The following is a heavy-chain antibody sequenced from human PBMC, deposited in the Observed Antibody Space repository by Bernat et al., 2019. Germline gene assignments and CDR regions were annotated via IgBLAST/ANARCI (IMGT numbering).Heavy chain of an antibody. Sequence: EVQLVESGGGLVKPGGSLRLSCAASGFTFSNAWMSWVRQAPGKGLEWVGRIKSKTDGRTTDYAAPVKGRFTISRDDSKNTLYLQMNSLKTEDTAVYYCTTPLNTYYDFWSGYYKAYYFDYWGQGTLVTVSS. CDR2: IKSKTDGRTT. CDR1: GFTFSNAW. D-gene: IGHD3-3*01. J-gene: IGHJ4*02. CDR3: TTPLNTYYDFWSGYYKAYYFDY. V-gene: IGHV3-15*01.